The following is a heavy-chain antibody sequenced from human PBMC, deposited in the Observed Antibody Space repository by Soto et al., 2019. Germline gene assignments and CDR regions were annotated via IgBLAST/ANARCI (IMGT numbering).Heavy chain of an antibody. J-gene: IGHJ4*02. V-gene: IGHV3-23*01. CDR2: ISGSGGRT. Sequence: EVQLLESGGGLVQPGGSLRLSCAASGFTFSSYAMSWVRQAPGKGLEWVSAISGSGGRTYYAASVKGRFTISRDNSKNTLYLQMNSMRAEDTAVYYCAKDRGGSGGSGRKTFDYWGQGTLVTVSS. D-gene: IGHD6-19*01. CDR1: GFTFSSYA. CDR3: AKDRGGSGGSGRKTFDY.